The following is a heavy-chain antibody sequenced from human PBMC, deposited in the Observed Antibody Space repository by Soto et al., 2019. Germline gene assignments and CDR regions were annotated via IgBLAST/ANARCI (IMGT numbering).Heavy chain of an antibody. J-gene: IGHJ4*02. CDR1: GDSINSDKYY. V-gene: IGHV4-39*01. CDR3: ARLEGLATISYYFDF. D-gene: IGHD3-9*01. CDR2: IYFRGNT. Sequence: QLQLQESGPGLVKPSATLSLTCSVSGDSINSDKYYWGWIRQPPGKGLEWIGRIYFRGNTYYNPSIRTRVTISLAKSKGQFSLKLNPVTAAESAVYFCARLEGLATISYYFDFWGQGALVTVSS.